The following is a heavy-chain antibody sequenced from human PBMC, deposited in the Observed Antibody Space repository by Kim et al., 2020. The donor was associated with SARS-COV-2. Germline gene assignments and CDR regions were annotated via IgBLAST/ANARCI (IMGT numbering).Heavy chain of an antibody. CDR3: ARDSMVQGVITNSYYYYYGMDV. CDR2: ISSSGSTI. CDR1: GFTFSDYY. Sequence: GGSLRLSCAASGFTFSDYYMSWIRQAPGKGLEWVSYISSSGSTIYYADSVKGRFTISRDNAKNSLYLQMNSLRAEDTAVYYCARDSMVQGVITNSYYYYYGMDVWGQGTTVTVSS. J-gene: IGHJ6*02. D-gene: IGHD3-10*01. V-gene: IGHV3-11*01.